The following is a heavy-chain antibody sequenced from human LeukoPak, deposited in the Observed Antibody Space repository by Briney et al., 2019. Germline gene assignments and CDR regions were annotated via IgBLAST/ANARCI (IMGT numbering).Heavy chain of an antibody. D-gene: IGHD5-18*01. CDR1: GFSMSSSGYY. V-gene: IGHV4-39*07. Sequence: SETLSLTCTVSGFSMSSSGYYWGWIRQPPGKGLEWIGSIYYSGYTYYNPSLKSRVTISIDTSKKQFSLKLSSVTAADTAVYYCARDRTGRNTAKDDYWGQGTLVTVSS. CDR3: ARDRTGRNTAKDDY. J-gene: IGHJ4*02. CDR2: IYYSGYT.